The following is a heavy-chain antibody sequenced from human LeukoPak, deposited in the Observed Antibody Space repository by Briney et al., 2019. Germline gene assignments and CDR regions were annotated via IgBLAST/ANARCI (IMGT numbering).Heavy chain of an antibody. CDR3: ARDVSSIAVAGTDAFDI. Sequence: SETLSLTCTVSGGSISSYYWSWIRQPAGKGLEWIGRIYTSGSTNYNPSLKSRVTMSVDTSKNQFSLKLSSVTAADTAVYYCARDVSSIAVAGTDAFDIWGQGTMVTVSS. CDR2: IYTSGST. D-gene: IGHD6-19*01. CDR1: GGSISSYY. J-gene: IGHJ3*02. V-gene: IGHV4-4*07.